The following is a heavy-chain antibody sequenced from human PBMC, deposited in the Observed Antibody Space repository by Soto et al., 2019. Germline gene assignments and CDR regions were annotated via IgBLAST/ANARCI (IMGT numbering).Heavy chain of an antibody. V-gene: IGHV4-31*03. D-gene: IGHD6-13*01. CDR3: ARGYRQSGYSSSWVFDY. CDR2: MYYSGST. J-gene: IGHJ4*02. CDR1: GGSINSGGYY. Sequence: QVQLRESGPGLVKPSQTLSLTCTVSGGSINSGGYYWTWIRQHPGKGLEWIGYMYYSGSTYYNPFLRSRVLISADTSDKHFSLELSSVTAAETAVYFCARGYRQSGYSSSWVFDYWGQGTLVNVSS.